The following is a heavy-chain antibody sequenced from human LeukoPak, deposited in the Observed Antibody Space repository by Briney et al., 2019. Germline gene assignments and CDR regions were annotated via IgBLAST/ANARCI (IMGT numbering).Heavy chain of an antibody. CDR2: ISSDGGST. CDR1: GFTFNYYV. Sequence: GGSLRLSCAASGFTFNYYVMHWVRQAPGKGLEYVSAISSDGGSTYYANSVNGRFTNSRDNSKSTLYLQMGSLRAEDTAVYYCARSSEGMIDYWGQGTLVTVSS. J-gene: IGHJ4*02. CDR3: ARSSEGMIDY. D-gene: IGHD1-14*01. V-gene: IGHV3-64*01.